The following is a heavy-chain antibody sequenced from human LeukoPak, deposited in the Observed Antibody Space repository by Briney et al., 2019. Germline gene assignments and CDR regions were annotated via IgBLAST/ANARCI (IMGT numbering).Heavy chain of an antibody. CDR1: GGSFSGYY. CDR2: INHSGST. J-gene: IGHJ4*02. CDR3: ASLRLTGYAYFDY. V-gene: IGHV4-34*01. Sequence: SETLSLTCAVYGGSFSGYYWSWIRQPPGKGLEWIGEINHSGSTNYNPSLKSRVTISVDTSKNQFSLKLSSVTAADTAVYYCASLRLTGYAYFDYWAQGTLVTVSS. D-gene: IGHD3-9*01.